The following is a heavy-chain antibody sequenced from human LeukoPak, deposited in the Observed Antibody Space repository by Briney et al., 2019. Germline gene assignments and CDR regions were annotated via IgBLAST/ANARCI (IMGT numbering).Heavy chain of an antibody. CDR2: IYTSGST. CDR3: ARGPYSYDSSGAFDI. CDR1: GGSISSSSYY. Sequence: SSETLSLTCTVSGGSISSSSYYWSWIRQPAGKGLEWIGRIYTSGSTNYNPSLKSRVTMSVDTSKNQFSLKLSSVTAADTAVYFCARGPYSYDSSGAFDIWGQGTMVTVSS. V-gene: IGHV4-61*02. D-gene: IGHD3-22*01. J-gene: IGHJ3*02.